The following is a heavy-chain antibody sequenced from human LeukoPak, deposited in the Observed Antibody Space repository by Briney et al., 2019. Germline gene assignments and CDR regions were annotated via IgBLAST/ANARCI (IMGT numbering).Heavy chain of an antibody. J-gene: IGHJ6*02. CDR3: ARDLLLRYFDWLEWGGYYYYGMDV. Sequence: PGGSLRPSCAASGFTFSSYSMNWVRQAPGKGLEWVSYISSSSSTIYYADSVKGRFTISRDNAKNSLYLQMNSLRAEDTAVYYCARDLLLRYFDWLEWGGYYYYGMDVWGQGTTVTVSS. CDR2: ISSSSSTI. D-gene: IGHD3-9*01. V-gene: IGHV3-48*01. CDR1: GFTFSSYS.